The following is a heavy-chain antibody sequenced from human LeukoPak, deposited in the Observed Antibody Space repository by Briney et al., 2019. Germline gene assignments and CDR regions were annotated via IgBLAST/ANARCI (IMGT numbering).Heavy chain of an antibody. V-gene: IGHV3-64D*06. D-gene: IGHD2/OR15-2a*01. Sequence: TGGSLRLSCAASGFTFTNFPMHWLRQAPGKGLEFVSAISSNGADTYHADSVRGRFTISRDNSKNTLYLQMTSLRTEDTALYYCVKEIAFYDYWGQGTLVTVSS. CDR2: ISSNGADT. CDR1: GFTFTNFP. CDR3: VKEIAFYDY. J-gene: IGHJ4*02.